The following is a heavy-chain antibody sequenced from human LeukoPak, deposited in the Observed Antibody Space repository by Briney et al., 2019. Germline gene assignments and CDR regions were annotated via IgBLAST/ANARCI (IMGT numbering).Heavy chain of an antibody. Sequence: GGSLRLSCAASGFTFSSYSMNWVRQAPGKGLEWVSSISSSSTYIYYADSVKGRFTISRDNAKNSLYLQMNSLRAEDTAVYYCARDLLGYCSGGSCYSDYRGQGTLVTVSS. V-gene: IGHV3-21*01. CDR1: GFTFSSYS. D-gene: IGHD2-15*01. CDR3: ARDLLGYCSGGSCYSDY. CDR2: ISSSSTYI. J-gene: IGHJ4*02.